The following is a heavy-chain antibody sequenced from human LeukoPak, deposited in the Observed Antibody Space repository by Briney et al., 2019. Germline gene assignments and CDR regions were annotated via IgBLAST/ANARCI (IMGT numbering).Heavy chain of an antibody. V-gene: IGHV4-30-4*01. D-gene: IGHD3-22*01. Sequence: SETLSLTCTVSGGSTSSGDYYWSWICQPPGKGLEWIAYMYYSGSTYYNPSLKSRVTMSADTSKNQLSLKLSSVTAADTAVYYCARPYYYDSRIDPWGQGILVTVSS. J-gene: IGHJ5*02. CDR2: MYYSGST. CDR1: GGSTSSGDYY. CDR3: ARPYYYDSRIDP.